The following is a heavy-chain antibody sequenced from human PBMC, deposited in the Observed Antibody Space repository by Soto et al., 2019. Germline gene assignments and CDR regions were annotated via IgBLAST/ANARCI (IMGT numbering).Heavy chain of an antibody. V-gene: IGHV3-33*01. CDR2: IWYDGSNR. D-gene: IGHD4-17*01. CDR3: ARDDLDTTGHDLDI. J-gene: IGHJ3*02. CDR1: GFTFSDYF. Sequence: PGGSLRLSCAVSGFTFSDYFMHWVRQAPGKGLEWVAIIWYDGSNRYYADSVKGRFTIFRDDSKNTVYLQMNSLRVEDTAVYYCARDDLDTTGHDLDIWGQGTMVTVSS.